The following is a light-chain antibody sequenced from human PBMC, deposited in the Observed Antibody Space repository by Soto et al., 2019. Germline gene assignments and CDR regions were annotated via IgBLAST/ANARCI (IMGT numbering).Light chain of an antibody. V-gene: IGKV1-5*01. J-gene: IGKJ1*01. CDR2: DAS. CDR3: QQYNSYSVT. CDR1: QSISSW. Sequence: DIQMTQSPSTLSASVGDRVTITCRASQSISSWLAWYQQKSGKAPKLLIYDASSLESGVPSRFSGSGSGTEFTLTISSLQPDDFATYYCQQYNSYSVTFGQGTKV.